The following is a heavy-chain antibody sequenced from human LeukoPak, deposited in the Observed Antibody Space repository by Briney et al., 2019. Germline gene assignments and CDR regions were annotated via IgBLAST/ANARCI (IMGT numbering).Heavy chain of an antibody. J-gene: IGHJ4*02. V-gene: IGHV3-30*03. CDR1: GFTFSSYG. Sequence: GRSLRLSCAASGFTFSSYGMHWVRQAPGKGLEWVAVISYDGSNKYYADSVKGRFTISRDNSKNTLYLQMNSLRAEDMAVYYCARNFPTVTTLLDYWGQGTLVTVSS. CDR2: ISYDGSNK. D-gene: IGHD4-17*01. CDR3: ARNFPTVTTLLDY.